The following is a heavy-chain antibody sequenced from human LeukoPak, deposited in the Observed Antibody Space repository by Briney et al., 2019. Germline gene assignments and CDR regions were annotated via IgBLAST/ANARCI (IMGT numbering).Heavy chain of an antibody. CDR1: GFTVSSNY. CDR2: IYSGGST. Sequence: GGSLRLSCAASGFTVSSNYMSWVRQAPGKGLEWVSVIYSGGSTYYADSVKGRFTISRDNSKNTLYLQMNSLRTEDTAVYYCARDITDDSSAYPDYWGQGTLVTVSS. CDR3: ARDITDDSSAYPDY. D-gene: IGHD3-22*01. J-gene: IGHJ4*02. V-gene: IGHV3-53*01.